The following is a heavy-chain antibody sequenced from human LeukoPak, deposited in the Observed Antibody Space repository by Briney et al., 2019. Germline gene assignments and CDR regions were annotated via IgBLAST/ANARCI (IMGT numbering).Heavy chain of an antibody. D-gene: IGHD3-9*01. CDR3: ATHVGAFDWLLFDYYYGMDV. Sequence: SVKVSCKASGGTFSSYAISWVRQAPGQGLEWMGGIIPIFGTANYAQKFQGRVTITADESTSTAYMELSSLRSEDTAVYYCATHVGAFDWLLFDYYYGMDVWGKGTTVTVSS. CDR2: IIPIFGTA. CDR1: GGTFSSYA. V-gene: IGHV1-69*01. J-gene: IGHJ6*04.